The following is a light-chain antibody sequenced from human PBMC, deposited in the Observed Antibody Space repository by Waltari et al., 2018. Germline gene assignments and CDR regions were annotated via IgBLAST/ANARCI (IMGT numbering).Light chain of an antibody. Sequence: AIRMTQSPSSLSASTGDRVTITCRASQGISSYLAWYQQKPGKAPKLLIYAASTLQNGVPSRFSGSGSGTDFTLTISYLQPDDFATYYCQQYNDYSSWTFGQGTRV. J-gene: IGKJ1*01. CDR1: QGISSY. V-gene: IGKV1-8*01. CDR2: AAS. CDR3: QQYNDYSSWT.